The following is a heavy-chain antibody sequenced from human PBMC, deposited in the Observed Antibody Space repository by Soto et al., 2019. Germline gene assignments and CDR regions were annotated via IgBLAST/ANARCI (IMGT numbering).Heavy chain of an antibody. CDR1: GGSISSYY. CDR2: IYYSGST. Sequence: SETLSLTCTVSGGSISSYYWSWILQPPGKALEWIGYIYYSGSTNYNPSLKSRVTISVDTSKNQFSLKLSSVPAAGTAVCSRARQVGGWASSYFDYWGQGTLVTVSS. D-gene: IGHD6-19*01. V-gene: IGHV4-59*08. CDR3: ARQVGGWASSYFDY. J-gene: IGHJ4*02.